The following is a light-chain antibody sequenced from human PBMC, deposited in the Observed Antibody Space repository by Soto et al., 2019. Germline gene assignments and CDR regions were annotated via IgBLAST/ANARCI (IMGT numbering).Light chain of an antibody. Sequence: IAWTRYLATLSFSPAKKAPLSCRASQSVSSSYLAWYQQKPGQAPRLLIYGASSRATGIPDRFSGSGSGTDFTLTISRLEPEDFAVYYCQQYGSSLLTFGGGTKVDIK. CDR3: QQYGSSLLT. CDR2: GAS. J-gene: IGKJ4*01. CDR1: QSVSSSY. V-gene: IGKV3-20*01.